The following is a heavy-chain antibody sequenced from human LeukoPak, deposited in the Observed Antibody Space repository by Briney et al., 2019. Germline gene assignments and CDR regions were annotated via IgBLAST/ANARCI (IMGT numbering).Heavy chain of an antibody. V-gene: IGHV3-21*01. D-gene: IGHD3-22*01. CDR2: ISSRSNYI. CDR1: GFTFSKYN. CDR3: AGSSGYYYEPDY. Sequence: GESLRLSCAASGFTFSKYNMNWVRQAPGKGLEWVSSISSRSNYIYYADSVKGRFTISRDNAKYSLYLQMNSLRAEDTAVYYCAGSSGYYYEPDYWGQGTLVTVSS. J-gene: IGHJ4*02.